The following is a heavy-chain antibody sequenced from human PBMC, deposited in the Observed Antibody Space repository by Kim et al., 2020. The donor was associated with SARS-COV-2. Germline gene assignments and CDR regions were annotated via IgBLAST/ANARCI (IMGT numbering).Heavy chain of an antibody. Sequence: ISTVSGDSSSSGRFHWGWVRQPPDKRLEYIGAIYYNGDTYYNPSLKSRVTISLDTSKYQFSLKLTSVTAADTALYYCARLDVGAPFDCWGPGTLVTVSS. CDR3: ARLDVGAPFDC. CDR1: GDSSSSGRFH. J-gene: IGHJ4*02. V-gene: IGHV4-39*01. CDR2: IYYNGDT. D-gene: IGHD1-26*01.